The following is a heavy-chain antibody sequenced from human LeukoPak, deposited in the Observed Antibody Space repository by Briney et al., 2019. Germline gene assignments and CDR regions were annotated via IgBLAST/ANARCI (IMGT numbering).Heavy chain of an antibody. J-gene: IGHJ4*02. D-gene: IGHD2-15*01. CDR3: AKAKDEGFDY. CDR2: INWNGGST. CDR1: GFTFDDYG. V-gene: IGHV3-20*04. Sequence: GGSLRLSCAASGFTFDDYGMSWVRQAPGKGLEWVSGINWNGGSTGYADSVKGRFTISRDNSKNTLYLQMNSLRAEDTAVYYCAKAKDEGFDYWGQGTLVTVSS.